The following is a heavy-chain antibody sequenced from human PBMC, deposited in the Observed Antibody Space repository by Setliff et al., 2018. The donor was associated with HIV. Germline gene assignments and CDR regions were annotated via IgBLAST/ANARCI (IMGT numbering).Heavy chain of an antibody. J-gene: IGHJ6*03. CDR3: ARAAYYDSRDFSDYYYMDV. CDR2: IIPVFGTA. Sequence: SVKVSCKASGGALSTYAINWVRQAPGQGLEWVGGIIPVFGTANYAQKLVGRVTITADESTSTAYMELSGLSSEDTAVYYCARAAYYDSRDFSDYYYMDVWGTG. CDR1: GGALSTYA. D-gene: IGHD3-22*01. V-gene: IGHV1-69*13.